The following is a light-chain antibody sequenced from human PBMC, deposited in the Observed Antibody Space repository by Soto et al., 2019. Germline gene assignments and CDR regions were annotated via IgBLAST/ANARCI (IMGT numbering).Light chain of an antibody. J-gene: IGKJ1*01. CDR2: DAS. Sequence: DIQMTQSPSPLSASVGDRVTITCRASQSISSWLAWYQQKPGKAPKLLIYDASSLESGVPSRFSGSGSGTEFTLTISSLQPDDFATYYCQQYNSYSWTLGQGTKVDI. CDR1: QSISSW. V-gene: IGKV1-5*01. CDR3: QQYNSYSWT.